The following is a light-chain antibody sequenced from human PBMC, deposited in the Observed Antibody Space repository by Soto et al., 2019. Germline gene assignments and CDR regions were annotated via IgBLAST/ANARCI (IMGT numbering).Light chain of an antibody. J-gene: IGLJ2*01. V-gene: IGLV2-8*01. Sequence: QSALTQPPSASGSPGQSVTISCTGTSSDVGGYNYVSWYQQHPGEAPKLMIYEVSKRPSGVPDRFSGSKSGNTASLTVSGLQAEDEAYYYCSSYAGSSNLVFGGGTKVTVL. CDR2: EVS. CDR1: SSDVGGYNY. CDR3: SSYAGSSNLV.